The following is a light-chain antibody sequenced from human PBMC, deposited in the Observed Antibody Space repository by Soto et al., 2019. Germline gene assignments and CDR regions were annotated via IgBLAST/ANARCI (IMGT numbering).Light chain of an antibody. CDR3: SSYAGSSIPVA. Sequence: QSALTQPPSASGSPGQSVTISCTGASSDVGGYNFVSWYQQHPGKAPKLMIYDVTKRPSGVPDRFSGSKSGNTASLTVSGLQVDEEADDYCSSYAGSSIPVAFGGGTKLTVL. CDR1: SSDVGGYNF. J-gene: IGLJ2*01. V-gene: IGLV2-8*01. CDR2: DVT.